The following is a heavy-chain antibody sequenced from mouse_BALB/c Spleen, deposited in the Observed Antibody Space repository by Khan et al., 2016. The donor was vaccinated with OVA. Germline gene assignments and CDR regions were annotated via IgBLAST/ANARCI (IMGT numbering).Heavy chain of an antibody. CDR2: INPKPDNI. CDR3: ARGYDVFAS. V-gene: IGHV1-42*01. D-gene: IGHD2-14*01. CDR1: GYSFTLYY. Sequence: VQLQQSGPDLVKPGASVKISCKASGYSFTLYYMSWVKQSHGTSLEWIGRINPKPDNITYNQAFKGRAILTVDKSYNTAYMELRRLTSEDSAVYFCARGYDVFASWGPGTLVTVSA. J-gene: IGHJ3*01.